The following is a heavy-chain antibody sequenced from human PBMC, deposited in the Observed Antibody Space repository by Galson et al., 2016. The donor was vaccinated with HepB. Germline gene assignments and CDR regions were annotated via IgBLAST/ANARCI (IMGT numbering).Heavy chain of an antibody. D-gene: IGHD4-23*01. CDR1: GGSIGSYY. Sequence: ETLSLTCTVSGGSIGSYYWSWIRQPPGKGLEWIGYIYYTGSTNYNPSLKSRVTISVDMSTKQFSMKLSSVTAADTAVYYCAKQLAGLRGYYFDYWGQGTLVTVSS. CDR3: AKQLAGLRGYYFDY. V-gene: IGHV4-59*01. J-gene: IGHJ4*02. CDR2: IYYTGST.